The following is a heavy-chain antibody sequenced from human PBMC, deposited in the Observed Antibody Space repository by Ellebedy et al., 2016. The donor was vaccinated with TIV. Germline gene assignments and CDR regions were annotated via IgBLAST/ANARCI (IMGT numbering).Heavy chain of an antibody. D-gene: IGHD6-19*01. V-gene: IGHV3-11*01. CDR2: ISDSGSMI. CDR3: ARISSGRSFYGMDV. Sequence: GGSLRLXXAASGFSSSDYYMSWIRQAPGKGLEWVSYISDSGSMIHYADSVKGRFTISRDNSKNSLYLQMNNLGAEDTAVYYCARISSGRSFYGMDVWGQGTTVTVSS. J-gene: IGHJ6*02. CDR1: GFSSSDYY.